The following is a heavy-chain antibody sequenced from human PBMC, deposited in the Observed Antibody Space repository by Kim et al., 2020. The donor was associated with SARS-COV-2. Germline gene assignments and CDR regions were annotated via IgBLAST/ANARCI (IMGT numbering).Heavy chain of an antibody. CDR3: ARLGVSSGITKKDRLTLRDTKHDDPRRIDY. Sequence: GESLKISCKGSGYSFTSYWIGWVRQMPGKGLEWMGIIYPGDSDTRYSPSFQGQVTISADKSISTAYLQWSSLKASDTAMYYCARLGVSSGITKKDRLTLRDTKHDDPRRIDYWGQGTLVTVSS. CDR2: IYPGDSDT. CDR1: GYSFTSYW. V-gene: IGHV5-51*01. D-gene: IGHD3-22*01. J-gene: IGHJ4*02.